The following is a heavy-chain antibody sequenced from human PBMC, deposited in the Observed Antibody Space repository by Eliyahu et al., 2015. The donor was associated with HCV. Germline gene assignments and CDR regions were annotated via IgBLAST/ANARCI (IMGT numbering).Heavy chain of an antibody. CDR3: ARGVEDVVAVVSTIYYFDY. J-gene: IGHJ4*02. CDR1: GYTFSTSD. D-gene: IGHD2-15*01. CDR2: MNPNSGNT. Sequence: QVQLVQSGAEAKKPGASVRVSCKASGYTFSTSDINWVRQATGPGPEWMGWMNPNSGNTGYAQKFQGRVTMTMNTSISTAYMELSSLRSEDTAVYYCARGVEDVVAVVSTIYYFDYWGQGTLVTVSS. V-gene: IGHV1-8*01.